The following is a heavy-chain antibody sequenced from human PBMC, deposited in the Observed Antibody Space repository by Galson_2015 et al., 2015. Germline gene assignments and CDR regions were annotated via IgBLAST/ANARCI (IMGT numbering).Heavy chain of an antibody. CDR3: ARRGPTAVACSYGMDV. CDR2: IYPGDSDT. D-gene: IGHD6-19*01. V-gene: IGHV5-51*03. CDR1: GYSFSNYW. Sequence: QSGAEVKKPGEFLKISCKGSGYSFSNYWIGWVRQMPGKGLEWMGIIYPGDSDTRYSPSFQGQVTISADKSISTAYLQWSSLKASYTAMYYCARRGPTAVACSYGMDVWGQGTTVTVSS. J-gene: IGHJ6*02.